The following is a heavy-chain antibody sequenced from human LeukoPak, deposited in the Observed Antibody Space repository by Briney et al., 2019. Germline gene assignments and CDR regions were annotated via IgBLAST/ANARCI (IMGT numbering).Heavy chain of an antibody. CDR3: ARGDFYNYGKPFDS. CDR2: IDQSGST. J-gene: IGHJ4*02. Sequence: SETLSLTCAVSGYSISSGYYWGWIRQPPGKGPEWIGSIDQSGSTYYNPSLKRRVTISVDTPRNQFSLKLRFETAADTAVYYCARGDFYNYGKPFDSWGQGIMVTISS. CDR1: GYSISSGYY. D-gene: IGHD5-18*01. V-gene: IGHV4-38-2*01.